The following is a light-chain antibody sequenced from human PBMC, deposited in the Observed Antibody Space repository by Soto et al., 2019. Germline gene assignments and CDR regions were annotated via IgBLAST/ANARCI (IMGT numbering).Light chain of an antibody. CDR2: ELS. J-gene: IGLJ2*01. Sequence: QSALTQPPSASGSPGQSVTIPCTGTSSDVGGYNSVSWYQQHPGKVPKLMIYELSKRPSGVPDRFSGSKSGNTASLTVSGLQAEDEADYYCSSYAGSNNLVFGGGTQLTVL. V-gene: IGLV2-8*01. CDR3: SSYAGSNNLV. CDR1: SSDVGGYNS.